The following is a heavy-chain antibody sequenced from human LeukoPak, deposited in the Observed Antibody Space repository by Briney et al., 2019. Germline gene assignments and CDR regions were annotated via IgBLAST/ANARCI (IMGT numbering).Heavy chain of an antibody. D-gene: IGHD7-27*01. J-gene: IGHJ4*02. CDR1: RYTFSSSD. Sequence: VASVKVSCKASRYTFSSSDINWVRQAAGQGFEWMGRMSPTSGNTGYAQNFQGRVTMTRDTSISTAYMELTSLRSEDTAVYYCVGGAPNWGFDFWGQGTLVIVSS. V-gene: IGHV1-8*01. CDR2: MSPTSGNT. CDR3: VGGAPNWGFDF.